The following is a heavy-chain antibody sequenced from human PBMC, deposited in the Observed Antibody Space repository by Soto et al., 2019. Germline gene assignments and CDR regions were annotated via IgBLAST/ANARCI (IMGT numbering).Heavy chain of an antibody. Sequence: QVQLVQSGAEVKKPGSSVKVSCKASGNTFSSYTISWVRLAPGQGLEWMGRIIPIVLITNYAQNFQGRVTITADKSTSTAYMELSSLRSDDTAVYYCARDDIDYDGTSGYLQHWGQGTLVTVSP. V-gene: IGHV1-69*08. CDR3: ARDDIDYDGTSGYLQH. J-gene: IGHJ1*01. CDR2: IIPIVLIT. D-gene: IGHD3-10*01. CDR1: GNTFSSYT.